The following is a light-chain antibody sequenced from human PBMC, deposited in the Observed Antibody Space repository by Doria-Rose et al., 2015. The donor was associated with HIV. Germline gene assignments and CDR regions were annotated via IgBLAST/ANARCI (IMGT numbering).Light chain of an antibody. Sequence: SSDVGGYNFVSWYQQYPGKAPKLMIYDVIKRPSGVSNRFSGSKSGNTASLTISGLQAEDEADYYCSSYTGSSALWVFGGGTKLIVL. CDR2: DVI. J-gene: IGLJ3*02. CDR1: SSDVGGYNF. CDR3: SSYTGSSALWV. V-gene: IGLV2-14*04.